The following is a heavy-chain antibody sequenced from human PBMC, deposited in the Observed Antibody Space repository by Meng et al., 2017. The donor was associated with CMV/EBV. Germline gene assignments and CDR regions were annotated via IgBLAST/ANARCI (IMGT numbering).Heavy chain of an antibody. V-gene: IGHV4-59*01. CDR2: IYYSGST. J-gene: IGHJ6*02. CDR1: GGSISSYY. D-gene: IGHD1-26*01. CDR3: AKDLQPRFSGSYYYYGMDV. Sequence: SETLSLTCTVSGGSISSYYWSWIRQPPGKGLEWIGYIYYSGSTNYNPSLKSRVTISVDTSKNQFSLKLSSVTAADTAVYYCAKDLQPRFSGSYYYYGMDVWGQGTTVTVSS.